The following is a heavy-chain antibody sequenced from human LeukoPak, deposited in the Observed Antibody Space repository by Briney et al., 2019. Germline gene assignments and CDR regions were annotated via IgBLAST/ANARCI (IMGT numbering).Heavy chain of an antibody. Sequence: PSETLSLTCAVYGGSFSGYYWSWIRQPPGKGLEWIGEINHSGSTNYNPSLKSRVTISVDTSKNQFSLKLSSVTAADTAVYYCARGGLLIDYYYYYYMDVWGKGTTVTVSS. D-gene: IGHD2-15*01. J-gene: IGHJ6*03. V-gene: IGHV4-34*01. CDR1: GGSFSGYY. CDR3: ARGGLLIDYYYYYYMDV. CDR2: INHSGST.